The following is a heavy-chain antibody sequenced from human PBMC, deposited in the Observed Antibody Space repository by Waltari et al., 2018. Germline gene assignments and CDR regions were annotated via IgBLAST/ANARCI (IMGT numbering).Heavy chain of an antibody. CDR3: AADRGLNWFAP. J-gene: IGHJ5*02. V-gene: IGHV4-4*07. Sequence: QVQLQESGPGLVKASETLSLTCTVSGRASISSYYWSWFRQPAGKGLEWIGRIYISGTTTYNPSLKSRVTMSLDTSKKQISLNLSSVTAADTAVYYCAADRGLNWFAPWGQGTLVTVSS. CDR1: GRASISSYY. CDR2: IYISGTT.